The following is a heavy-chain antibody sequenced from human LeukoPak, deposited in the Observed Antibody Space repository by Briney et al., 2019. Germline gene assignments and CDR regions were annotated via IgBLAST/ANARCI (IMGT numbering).Heavy chain of an antibody. Sequence: PSETLSLTCTVSGGSISSYYWSWIRQPPGKGLEWIGYIYYSGSTNYNPSLKSRVTISVDTSKTQFSLKLSSVTAAATAVYYCARDPGYSYARPLYYFDYWGQGTLVTVSS. D-gene: IGHD5-18*01. CDR2: IYYSGST. CDR1: GGSISSYY. V-gene: IGHV4-59*01. CDR3: ARDPGYSYARPLYYFDY. J-gene: IGHJ4*02.